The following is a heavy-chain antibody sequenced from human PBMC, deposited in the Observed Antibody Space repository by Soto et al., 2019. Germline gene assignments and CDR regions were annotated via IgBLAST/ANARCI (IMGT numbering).Heavy chain of an antibody. CDR3: ARALKRAGTRVGLWYFDL. J-gene: IGHJ2*01. CDR2: IYHSGST. CDR1: GDSITSIYH. Sequence: PSETLSLTCAVSGDSITSIYHWAWVRQPPGRGLEWIGEIYHSGSTNYNPSLKSRVTISVDKSKNQFSLKLSSVTAADTAVYYCARALKRAGTRVGLWYFDLWGRGTLVTVSS. D-gene: IGHD1-7*01. V-gene: IGHV4-4*02.